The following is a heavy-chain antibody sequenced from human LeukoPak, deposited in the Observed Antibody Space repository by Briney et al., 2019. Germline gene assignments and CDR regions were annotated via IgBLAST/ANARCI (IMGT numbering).Heavy chain of an antibody. V-gene: IGHV3-23*01. CDR3: AKAQLRVAVAGAGDY. D-gene: IGHD6-19*01. Sequence: GGSLRLSCSASGFTFTTYGMNWVRQAPGKGLEWVSGIGGSGTRTYYADSVKGRFTISRDNSKNTLYLQMNSLRAEDTAVYYCAKAQLRVAVAGAGDYWGQGTLVTVSS. CDR1: GFTFTTYG. J-gene: IGHJ4*02. CDR2: IGGSGTRT.